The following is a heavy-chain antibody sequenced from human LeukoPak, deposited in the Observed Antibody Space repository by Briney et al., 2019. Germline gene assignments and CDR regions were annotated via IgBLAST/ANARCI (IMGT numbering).Heavy chain of an antibody. CDR2: ISACNGNT. CDR3: ARVDTAMTYFDY. CDR1: GYTFTSYG. Sequence: ASVKVSCKASGYTFTSYGISWVRQAPGQGLEWMGWISACNGNTNYAQKLQGRVTMTTDTSTSTAYMELRSLRSDDTAVYYCARVDTAMTYFDYWGQGTLVTVSS. D-gene: IGHD5-18*01. J-gene: IGHJ4*02. V-gene: IGHV1-18*01.